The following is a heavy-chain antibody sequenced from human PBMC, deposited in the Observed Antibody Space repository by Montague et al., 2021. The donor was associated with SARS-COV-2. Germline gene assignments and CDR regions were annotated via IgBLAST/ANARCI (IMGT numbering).Heavy chain of an antibody. CDR1: GFTFGDYA. V-gene: IGHV3-23*01. Sequence: SLRLSCAASGFTFGDYAINWVRQAPGKGLEWVASISGDGATAYYAESVLGRFAISRDNSKNTVLLQMDSLRVKDAAVYYCAKALFSGGFFFESGSDFWGQGTLVTVSS. CDR2: ISGDGATA. D-gene: IGHD6-19*01. J-gene: IGHJ4*02. CDR3: AKALFSGGFFFESGSDF.